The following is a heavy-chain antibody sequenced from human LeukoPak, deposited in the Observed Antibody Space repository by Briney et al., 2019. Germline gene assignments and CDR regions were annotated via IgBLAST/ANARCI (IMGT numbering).Heavy chain of an antibody. V-gene: IGHV3-30*18. Sequence: PGGSLRPSCAASGFTFSSYGMHWVRQAPGKGLEWVAVISYDGSNKYYADSVKGRFTTSRDNSKNTLYLQMNSLRAEDTAVYYCAKDALGSSWLDYWGQGTLVTVSS. D-gene: IGHD6-13*01. CDR2: ISYDGSNK. CDR1: GFTFSSYG. J-gene: IGHJ4*02. CDR3: AKDALGSSWLDY.